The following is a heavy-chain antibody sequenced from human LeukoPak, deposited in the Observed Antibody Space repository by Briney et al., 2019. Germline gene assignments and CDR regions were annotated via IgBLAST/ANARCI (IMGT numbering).Heavy chain of an antibody. CDR3: ARGRVQGKAFDY. D-gene: IGHD3-10*01. Sequence: SETLSLTCAVCGGSFSGYYWSWIRQPPGKGLEWIGEINHSGSTNYNPSLKSRVTISVDTSKNQFSLKLSSVTAADTAVYYCARGRVQGKAFDYWGQGTLVTVSS. J-gene: IGHJ4*02. CDR2: INHSGST. CDR1: GGSFSGYY. V-gene: IGHV4-34*01.